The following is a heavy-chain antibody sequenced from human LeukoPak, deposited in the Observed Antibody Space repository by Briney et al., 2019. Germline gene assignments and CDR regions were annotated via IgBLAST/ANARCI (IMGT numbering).Heavy chain of an antibody. CDR1: GFTFSGSA. J-gene: IGHJ4*02. CDR3: TRLYHYGSGSYFTTGY. D-gene: IGHD3-10*01. Sequence: GGSLKLSCAASGFTFSGSAMHWVRQASGKGLEWVGRIRSKANSYATAYAASVKGRFTISRDDSKNTAYLQMNSLKIEDTAVYYCTRLYHYGSGSYFTTGYWGQGTLVTVSS. CDR2: IRSKANSYAT. V-gene: IGHV3-73*01.